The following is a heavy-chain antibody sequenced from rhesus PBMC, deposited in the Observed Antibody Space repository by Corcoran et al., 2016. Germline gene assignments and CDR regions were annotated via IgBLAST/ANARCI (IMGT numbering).Heavy chain of an antibody. CDR2: IYGSGSST. Sequence: QVQLQESGPGLVKPSETLSLTCAVSGGSISSSHWSWISQAPGKGLEWIGYIYGSGSSTNYNPSLKSRVTLSVDTSKNQLSLKLSSVTTADTAVYYCARARITHFDYWGQGVLVTVSS. D-gene: IGHD4-11*01. CDR3: ARARITHFDY. CDR1: GGSISSSH. V-gene: IGHV4S11*01. J-gene: IGHJ4*01.